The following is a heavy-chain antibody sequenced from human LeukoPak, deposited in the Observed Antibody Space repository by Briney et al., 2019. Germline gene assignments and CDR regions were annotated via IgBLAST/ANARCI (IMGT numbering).Heavy chain of an antibody. CDR2: ISSSGSTI. D-gene: IGHD2-15*01. Sequence: PGGSLRLSCAASGFTFSSYEMNWVRQAPGKGLEWVSYISSSGSTIYYADSVKGRFTISRDNAKNSLYLQMNSLRAEDTAVYYCARVVVVAATRWFDPWGQGTLVTVSS. J-gene: IGHJ5*02. V-gene: IGHV3-48*03. CDR3: ARVVVVAATRWFDP. CDR1: GFTFSSYE.